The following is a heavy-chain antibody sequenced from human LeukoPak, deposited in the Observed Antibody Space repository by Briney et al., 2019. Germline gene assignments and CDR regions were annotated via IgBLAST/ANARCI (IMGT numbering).Heavy chain of an antibody. CDR2: ISWNSGSI. CDR1: GFTFDDYA. Sequence: GGSLRLSCAASGFTFDDYAMHWVRQAPGKGLERVSGISWNSGSIGYADSVKGRFTISRDNAKNSLYLQMNSLRAEDTALYYCARGSGGDYRDYYYYGMDVWGQGTTVTVSS. D-gene: IGHD4-17*01. V-gene: IGHV3-9*01. J-gene: IGHJ6*02. CDR3: ARGSGGDYRDYYYYGMDV.